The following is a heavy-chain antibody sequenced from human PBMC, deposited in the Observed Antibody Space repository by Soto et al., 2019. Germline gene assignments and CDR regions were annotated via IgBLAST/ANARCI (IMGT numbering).Heavy chain of an antibody. CDR2: ISSSGTTI. V-gene: IGHV3-48*03. CDR1: EFTFSSYE. Sequence: PGGSLRLSCVASEFTFSSYERNWVRQAPGKGLEWVSYISSSGTTIYYTDSVKGRFTISRDNAKKSLYLQMNSLRAEDTAVYYCVRFGGAAAGPGDYWGQGTLVTVYS. D-gene: IGHD6-13*01. J-gene: IGHJ4*02. CDR3: VRFGGAAAGPGDY.